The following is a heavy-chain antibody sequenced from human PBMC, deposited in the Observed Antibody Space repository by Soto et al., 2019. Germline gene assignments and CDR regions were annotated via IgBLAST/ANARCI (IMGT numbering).Heavy chain of an antibody. CDR1: GGSISSYY. CDR3: AREGRPAEASTNTHPSSKCMAV. V-gene: IGHV4-4*07. D-gene: IGHD2-15*01. CDR2: IYTSGST. Sequence: LSLTFTVSGGSISSYYWSWIRQPAGKGLEWIGRIYTSGSTNYNPSLKSRVTMSVDTSKNQFSLKLSSVTAADTAVYYCAREGRPAEASTNTHPSSKCMAVSCPWTTVTGS. J-gene: IGHJ6*02.